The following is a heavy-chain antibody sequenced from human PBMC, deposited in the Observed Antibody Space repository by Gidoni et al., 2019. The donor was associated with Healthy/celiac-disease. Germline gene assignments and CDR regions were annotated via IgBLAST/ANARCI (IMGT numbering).Heavy chain of an antibody. CDR3: ARVATRRNDAFDI. CDR1: GGSISSYY. D-gene: IGHD5-12*01. CDR2: IHYSGST. Sequence: QLQLQESGPGLVKPSETLSLTCTVSGGSISSYYWSWIRQPPGKGLEWIGYIHYSGSTNYNPSLKSRVTISVDTSKNQFSLKLSSVTAADTAVYYCARVATRRNDAFDIWGQGTMVTVSS. V-gene: IGHV4-59*01. J-gene: IGHJ3*02.